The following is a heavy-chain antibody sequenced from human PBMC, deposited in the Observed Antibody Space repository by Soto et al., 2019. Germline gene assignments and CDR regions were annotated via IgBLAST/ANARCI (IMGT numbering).Heavy chain of an antibody. V-gene: IGHV1-46*01. J-gene: IGHJ6*02. Sequence: ASVKVSCKASGYTFTSYYMHWVRQAPGQGLEWMGIINPSGGSTSYAQKFQGRVTMTRDTSTSTVYMELSSLRSEDTAVYYCAREYYDFWSGYDRVYYHYGMDVWGQGTTVTVSS. CDR1: GYTFTSYY. D-gene: IGHD3-3*01. CDR3: AREYYDFWSGYDRVYYHYGMDV. CDR2: INPSGGST.